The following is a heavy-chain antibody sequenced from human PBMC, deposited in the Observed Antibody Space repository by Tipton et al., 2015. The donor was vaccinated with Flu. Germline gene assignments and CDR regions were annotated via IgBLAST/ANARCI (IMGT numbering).Heavy chain of an antibody. CDR1: GGSISSYY. CDR2: IYYSGSA. Sequence: LSLTCTVSGGSISSYYWSWIRQPPGKGLEWIGYIYYSGSANYNPSLKSRVTISVDTSKNQFSLELSSVTAADTAVYYCARYGTYDGSRYFQHWGQGTLVTVSS. CDR3: ARYGTYDGSRYFQH. D-gene: IGHD1-26*01. V-gene: IGHV4-59*01. J-gene: IGHJ1*01.